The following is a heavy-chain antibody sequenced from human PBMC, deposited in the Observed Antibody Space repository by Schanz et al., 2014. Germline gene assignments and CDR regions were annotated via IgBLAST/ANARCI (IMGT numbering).Heavy chain of an antibody. Sequence: EVQLAESGGGLIQPGGSLRLSCAASGFGFSIYAMHWVRQAPGKGLEWLGRIKSKTDGETTDYAAPVKGRFSISRDDSQSTLYLQMNSLKIEDTAVYYCATASSPVREAGAGSSFHLWGQGTLVTVSP. D-gene: IGHD6-13*01. CDR2: IKSKTDGETT. CDR1: GFGFSIYA. J-gene: IGHJ5*02. CDR3: ATASSPVREAGAGSSFHL. V-gene: IGHV3-15*01.